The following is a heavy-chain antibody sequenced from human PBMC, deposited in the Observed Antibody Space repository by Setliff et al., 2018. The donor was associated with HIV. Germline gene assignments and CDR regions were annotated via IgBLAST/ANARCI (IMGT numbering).Heavy chain of an antibody. CDR1: GGTFSSYG. D-gene: IGHD2-15*01. CDR3: ALPYCSGGNCWSSASIPPAGRFDP. CDR2: STPILDTT. J-gene: IGHJ5*02. V-gene: IGHV1-69*05. Sequence: ASVMVSCKASGGTFSSYGITWVRQAPGQGLEWMGGSTPILDTTNYAQTFQGRVTITTDESTNTVYMELSSLRSDDTAVYYCALPYCSGGNCWSSASIPPAGRFDPWGQGTLVTVSS.